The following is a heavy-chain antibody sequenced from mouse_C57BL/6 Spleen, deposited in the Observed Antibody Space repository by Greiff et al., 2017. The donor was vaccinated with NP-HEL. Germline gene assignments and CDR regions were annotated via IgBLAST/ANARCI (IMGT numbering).Heavy chain of an antibody. D-gene: IGHD1-1*01. V-gene: IGHV1-59*01. CDR2: IDPSDSYT. Sequence: VQLQQPGAELVRPGTSVKLSCKASGYTFTSYWMHWVKQRPGQGLEWIGVIDPSDSYTNYNQKFKGKATLTVDTSSSTAYMQLSSLTSEDSAVYYCARLGGSSYGYWYFDVWGTGTTVTVSS. CDR3: ARLGGSSYGYWYFDV. CDR1: GYTFTSYW. J-gene: IGHJ1*03.